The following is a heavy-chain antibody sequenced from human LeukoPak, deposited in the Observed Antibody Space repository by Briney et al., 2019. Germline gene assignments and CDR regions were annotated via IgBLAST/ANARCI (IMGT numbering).Heavy chain of an antibody. CDR2: IYYSGST. CDR1: GGSISSYY. V-gene: IGHV4-59*01. D-gene: IGHD2-15*01. Sequence: SETLSLTCTVSGGSISSYYWSWIRQPPGKGLEWIGYIYYSGSTNYNPSLKSRVTISVDTSKNQFSLKLSSVTAADTAVYYCARAPYCSGGSCYRPGSWFDPWGQGTPVTVSS. J-gene: IGHJ5*02. CDR3: ARAPYCSGGSCYRPGSWFDP.